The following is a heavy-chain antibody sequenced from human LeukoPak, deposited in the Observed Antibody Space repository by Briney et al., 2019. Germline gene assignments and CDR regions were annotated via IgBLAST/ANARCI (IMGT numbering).Heavy chain of an antibody. V-gene: IGHV4-39*07. CDR3: ARSSIYYDSSGYRV. D-gene: IGHD3-22*01. J-gene: IGHJ4*02. CDR2: INHGGST. Sequence: SETLSLTCTVSGGSISSGDYYWSWIRQPPGKGLEWIGEINHGGSTNYNPSLKSRVTISVDTSKNQFSLKLSSVTAADTAVYYCARSSIYYDSSGYRVWGQGTLVTVSS. CDR1: GGSISSGDYY.